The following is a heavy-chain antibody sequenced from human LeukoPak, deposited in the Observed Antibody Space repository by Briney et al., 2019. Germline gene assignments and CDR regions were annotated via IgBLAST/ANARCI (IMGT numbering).Heavy chain of an antibody. V-gene: IGHV1-18*01. J-gene: IGHJ4*02. CDR2: INAGNGNT. Sequence: ASVKVSCKASGYTFTSYGISWVRQAPGQGLEWMGWINAGNGNTKYSQKFQGRVTITRDTSTSTAYMELSSLRSEDTAIYYCARDKDSNGWYFDYWGQGTLVTVSS. CDR1: GYTFTSYG. CDR3: ARDKDSNGWYFDY. D-gene: IGHD6-19*01.